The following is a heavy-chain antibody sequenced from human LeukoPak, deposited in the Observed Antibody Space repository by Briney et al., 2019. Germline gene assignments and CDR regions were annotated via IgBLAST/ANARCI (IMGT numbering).Heavy chain of an antibody. V-gene: IGHV1-46*01. D-gene: IGHD4-17*01. CDR2: ISPTGDSI. CDR3: ARGSVTTDASFDY. J-gene: IGHJ4*02. CDR1: GHTFTNYY. Sequence: ASVKVSCKASGHTFTNYYTHWVRQAPGQGLEWMGKISPTGDSISYAQTFQGRVTLTMDTSTITVYMELSNLRSEDTSVYYCARGSVTTDASFDYWGQGTLVTVSS.